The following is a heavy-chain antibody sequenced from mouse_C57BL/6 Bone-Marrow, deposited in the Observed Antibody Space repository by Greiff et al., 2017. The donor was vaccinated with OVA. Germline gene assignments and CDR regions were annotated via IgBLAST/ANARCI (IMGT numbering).Heavy chain of an antibody. CDR3: TTAYYSNYVGY. CDR1: GFNIKDDY. D-gene: IGHD2-5*01. V-gene: IGHV14-4*01. J-gene: IGHJ2*01. Sequence: EVQRVESGAELVRPGAPVKLSCTASGFNIKDDYMHWVKQRPEQGLEWIGWIDPENGDTEYASKFQGKATITADTSSNTAYLQLSSLTSEDTAVYYCTTAYYSNYVGYWGQGTTLTVSS. CDR2: IDPENGDT.